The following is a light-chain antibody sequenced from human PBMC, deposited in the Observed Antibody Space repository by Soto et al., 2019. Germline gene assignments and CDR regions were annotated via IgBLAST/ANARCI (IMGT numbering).Light chain of an antibody. CDR3: QQYNSYRT. Sequence: EVVLTQSPVTLSLSPGERATLSCRASQSFRGLLAWYQQKPGQAPRLLIYDTSTRATGIPARFSGSGSGTEFTLTISSLQSDDFATYYCQQYNSYRTFGQGTKV. CDR2: DTS. V-gene: IGKV3-15*01. J-gene: IGKJ1*01. CDR1: QSFRGL.